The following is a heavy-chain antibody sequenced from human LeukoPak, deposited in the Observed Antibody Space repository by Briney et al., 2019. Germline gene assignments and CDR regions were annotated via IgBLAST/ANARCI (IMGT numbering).Heavy chain of an antibody. CDR2: INGGGDAT. V-gene: IGHV3-23*01. D-gene: IGHD2-2*01. J-gene: IGHJ3*01. CDR3: ARCTASCYANAFDV. Sequence: GGPLRLSCATSGFTFNNNAMSWFRQAPGKGLEWFSAINGGGDATEYADSVKGRFTISRDKSKNTLYLQMNSLRPDDTAVYYCARCTASCYANAFDVWGQGTLLTVSS. CDR1: GFTFNNNA.